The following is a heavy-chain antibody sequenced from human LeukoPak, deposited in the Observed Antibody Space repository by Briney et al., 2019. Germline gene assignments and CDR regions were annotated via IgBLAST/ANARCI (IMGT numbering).Heavy chain of an antibody. CDR2: ISGSGGST. D-gene: IGHD6-19*01. CDR1: GFTFSSYA. Sequence: GGSLRLSCAASGFTFSSYAMSWVRQAPGRGLEWVSAISGSGGSTYYADTVKGRFTISRDNSKNTLYLQMNSLRAEDTAVYYCAKDRLRIAVAGTFDPWGQGTLVTVSS. V-gene: IGHV3-23*01. CDR3: AKDRLRIAVAGTFDP. J-gene: IGHJ5*02.